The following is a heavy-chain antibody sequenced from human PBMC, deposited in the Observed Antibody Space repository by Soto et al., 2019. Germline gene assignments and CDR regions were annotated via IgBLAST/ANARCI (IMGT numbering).Heavy chain of an antibody. V-gene: IGHV5-51*01. CDR3: VRHFATRFYYGSGSYYNYYYGMDV. CDR2: IFPVVSEA. CDR1: GDSFGSHW. D-gene: IGHD3-10*01. Sequence: PGESLKISCQVSGDSFGSHWIGWVRQLPGKGLEWKGTIFPVVSEARYSPAFKGHVTLSVDKSVSTAYLQWTSLKASDTAMYYCVRHFATRFYYGSGSYYNYYYGMDVWGHGTTVTVSS. J-gene: IGHJ6*02.